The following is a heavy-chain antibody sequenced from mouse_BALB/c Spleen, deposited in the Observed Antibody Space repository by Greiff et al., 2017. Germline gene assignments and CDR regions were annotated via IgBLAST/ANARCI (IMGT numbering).Heavy chain of an antibody. CDR3: ARRATVVAHFDY. D-gene: IGHD1-1*01. CDR2: ILPGSGST. Sequence: VKVVESGAELMKPGASVKISCKATGYTFSSYWIEWVKQRPGHGLEWIGEILPGSGSTNYNEKFKGKATFTADTSSNTAYMQLSSLTSEDSAVYYCARRATVVAHFDYWGQGTTLTVSS. CDR1: GYTFSSYW. J-gene: IGHJ2*01. V-gene: IGHV1-9*01.